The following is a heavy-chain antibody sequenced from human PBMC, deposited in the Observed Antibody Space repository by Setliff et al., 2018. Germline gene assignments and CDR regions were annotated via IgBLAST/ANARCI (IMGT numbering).Heavy chain of an antibody. J-gene: IGHJ6*03. CDR2: TIPNFGTT. D-gene: IGHD5-18*01. V-gene: IGHV1-69*05. Sequence: GASVKVSCKASGGTFRSYGISWVRQAPGQGLEWLGGTIPNFGTTNYAQEFQGRVTIITDESTSTAYMELSSLRFEDTAVYYCAREGVDTRSSTDYRYYMDVWGKGTTVTVSS. CDR1: GGTFRSYG. CDR3: AREGVDTRSSTDYRYYMDV.